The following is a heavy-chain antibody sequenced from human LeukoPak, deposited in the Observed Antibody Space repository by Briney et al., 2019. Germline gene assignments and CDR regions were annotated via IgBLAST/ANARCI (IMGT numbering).Heavy chain of an antibody. CDR1: GFTFSNG. CDR2: IRHDGSYQ. J-gene: IGHJ4*02. Sequence: GGSLRLSXAAFGFTFSNGMHWVRQTPGKGLEWVAFIRHDGSYQQYADSVKGRFTVSRDNSKDMVYLQMNSLRTEDTAVYYCAKNRDSSDYPRDFDFWGQGTLVTVSS. D-gene: IGHD3-22*01. CDR3: AKNRDSSDYPRDFDF. V-gene: IGHV3-30*02.